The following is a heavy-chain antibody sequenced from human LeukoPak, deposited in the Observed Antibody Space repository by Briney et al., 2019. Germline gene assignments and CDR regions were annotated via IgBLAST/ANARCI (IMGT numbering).Heavy chain of an antibody. D-gene: IGHD6-13*01. CDR3: ATEGLRAAAAIYDY. V-gene: IGHV3-33*01. J-gene: IGHJ4*02. CDR1: GFAFSSYG. CDR2: IWYDGSNK. Sequence: QTGGSLRLSCAASGFAFSSYGMHWVREAPGKGLEWVAVIWYDGSNKYYADSVKGRFTISRDNSKNILYLQMNSLRAGDTAVYYCATEGLRAAAAIYDYWGQGTLVNVSS.